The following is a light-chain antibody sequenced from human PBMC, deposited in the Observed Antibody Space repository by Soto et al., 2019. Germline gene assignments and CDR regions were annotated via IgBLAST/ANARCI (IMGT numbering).Light chain of an antibody. Sequence: QSALTQPASVSGSPVQAITISCTGTSSDVGGYDSVSWYQQFPGKAPKLIIYEVFNRPSGVSNRFSGSKSDNTASLTISGLQAEDEADYYCTSYRSGSTPVVFGGGTKVTVL. CDR1: SSDVGGYDS. CDR2: EVF. CDR3: TSYRSGSTPVV. J-gene: IGLJ2*01. V-gene: IGLV2-14*01.